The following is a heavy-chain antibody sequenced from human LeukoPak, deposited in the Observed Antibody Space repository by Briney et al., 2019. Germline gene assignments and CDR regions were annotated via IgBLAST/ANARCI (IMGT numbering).Heavy chain of an antibody. Sequence: GGSLRLSCAASGFTVSSNYMSWVRQAPGKGLEWVSVIYSGGSTYYADSVKGRFTISRDNSKNTLYLQMNSLRAEDTAVYYCARDRMYSGSSDAFDIWGQGTMVTVSS. CDR1: GFTVSSNY. CDR2: IYSGGST. V-gene: IGHV3-53*01. CDR3: ARDRMYSGSSDAFDI. J-gene: IGHJ3*02. D-gene: IGHD1-26*01.